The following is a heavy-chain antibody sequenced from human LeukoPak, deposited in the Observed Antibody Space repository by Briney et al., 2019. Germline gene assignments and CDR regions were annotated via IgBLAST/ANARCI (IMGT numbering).Heavy chain of an antibody. Sequence: PGGSLRLSCAASGFTFSSYAMHWVRQAPGKGLEYVSAISSNGGSTYYANSVKGRFTISRDNSKNTLYLQMNSLRAEDTAVYYCAKEAAGYYFDYWGQGTLVTVSS. CDR2: ISSNGGST. D-gene: IGHD6-13*01. J-gene: IGHJ4*02. CDR3: AKEAAGYYFDY. V-gene: IGHV3-64*01. CDR1: GFTFSSYA.